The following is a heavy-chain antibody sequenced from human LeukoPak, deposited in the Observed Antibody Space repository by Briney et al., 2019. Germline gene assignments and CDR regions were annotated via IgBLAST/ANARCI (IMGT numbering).Heavy chain of an antibody. D-gene: IGHD3-10*01. CDR1: GFTFSSYA. CDR2: ISYDGSNK. Sequence: GGSLRLSCAASGFTFSSYAMHWVRQAPGKGLEGGAVISYDGSNKYYADSVKGRFTISRDNSKNTLYLQMNSLRAEDTAVYYCARDYYGSGSPLVDWGQGTLVTVSS. V-gene: IGHV3-30*04. CDR3: ARDYYGSGSPLVD. J-gene: IGHJ4*02.